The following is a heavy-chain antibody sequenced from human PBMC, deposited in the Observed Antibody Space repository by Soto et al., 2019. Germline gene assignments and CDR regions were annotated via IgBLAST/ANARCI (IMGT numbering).Heavy chain of an antibody. V-gene: IGHV5-51*01. D-gene: IGHD3-22*01. CDR2: IYPGDSDT. Sequence: PGESLKISCKGSGYSFTSYWIGWVRQMPGKGLEWMGIIYPGDSDTRYSPSFQGQVTISADKSISTAYLQWSSLKASDTAMYYCARQGYDRSGYYCFDYWGQGTLVTVSS. J-gene: IGHJ4*02. CDR1: GYSFTSYW. CDR3: ARQGYDRSGYYCFDY.